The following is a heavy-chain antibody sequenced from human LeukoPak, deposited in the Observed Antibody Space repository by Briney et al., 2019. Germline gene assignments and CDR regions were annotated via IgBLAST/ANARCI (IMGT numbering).Heavy chain of an antibody. CDR2: MNPNSGNT. CDR1: GYTFTSYD. D-gene: IGHD6-6*01. V-gene: IGHV1-8*03. J-gene: IGHJ4*02. Sequence: GASVKVSCRASGYTFTSYDINWVRQATGQGLEWMGWMNPNSGNTGYAQKFQGRVTITRNTSISTAYMELSSLRSEDTAVYYCARPDWPIGQLALDYWGQGTLVTVSS. CDR3: ARPDWPIGQLALDY.